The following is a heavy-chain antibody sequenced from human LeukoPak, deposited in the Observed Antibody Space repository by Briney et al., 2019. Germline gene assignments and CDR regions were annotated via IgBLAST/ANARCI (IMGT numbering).Heavy chain of an antibody. Sequence: GESLKSSCKGSGYSFTSYWIGWVRQMPGKGLEWLGIIYPGDSDTRYSPSFQGQVTISADKSISTAYLQWSSLKASDTAMYYCARQRVDCSGGSCRYFDYWGQGTLVTVSS. D-gene: IGHD2-15*01. CDR2: IYPGDSDT. CDR3: ARQRVDCSGGSCRYFDY. CDR1: GYSFTSYW. V-gene: IGHV5-51*01. J-gene: IGHJ4*02.